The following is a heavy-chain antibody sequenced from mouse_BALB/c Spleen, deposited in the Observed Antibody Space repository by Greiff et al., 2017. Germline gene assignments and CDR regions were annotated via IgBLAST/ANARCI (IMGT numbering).Heavy chain of an antibody. CDR2: IYPGGGYT. CDR3: ARSYDYGSWFAY. V-gene: IGHV1-63*02. D-gene: IGHD2-4*01. CDR1: GYTFTNYW. Sequence: QVQLQQSGAELVRPGTSVKISCKASGYTFTNYWLGWVKQRPGHGLEWIGDIYPGGGYTNYNDKFKGKATLAADTSSSTAYMQLSSLTSEDSAVYFCARSYDYGSWFAYWGQGTLVTVSA. J-gene: IGHJ3*01.